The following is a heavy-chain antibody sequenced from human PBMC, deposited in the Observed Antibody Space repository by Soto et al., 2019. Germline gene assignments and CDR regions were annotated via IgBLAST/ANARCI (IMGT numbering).Heavy chain of an antibody. Sequence: AGGSLRLSCAASGFAFISYGMHWGRHAPGKGREWVAVISYDGSNKYYADSVKGRFTISRDNSKNTLYLQMNSLRAEDTAVYYCAKDLGAHGGNSPSHYYYYGMDVWGQGTTVTVSS. CDR1: GFAFISYG. J-gene: IGHJ6*02. CDR2: ISYDGSNK. V-gene: IGHV3-30*18. D-gene: IGHD2-21*02. CDR3: AKDLGAHGGNSPSHYYYYGMDV.